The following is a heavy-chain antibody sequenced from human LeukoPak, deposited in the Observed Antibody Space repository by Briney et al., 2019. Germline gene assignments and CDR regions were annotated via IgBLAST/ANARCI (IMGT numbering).Heavy chain of an antibody. V-gene: IGHV3-30*03. CDR3: ARDRSRYYMDV. J-gene: IGHJ6*03. Sequence: GGSLRLSCAASGFTFSRYGMHWVRQAPGKGLEWVAVISYDGRNKYYADSVKGRFTISRDNSKNTLYLQMNSLRAGDTAVYYCARDRSRYYMDVWGKGTTVTISS. D-gene: IGHD6-13*01. CDR2: ISYDGRNK. CDR1: GFTFSRYG.